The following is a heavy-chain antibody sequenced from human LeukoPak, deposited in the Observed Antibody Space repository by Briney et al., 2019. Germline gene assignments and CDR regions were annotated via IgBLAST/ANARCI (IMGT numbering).Heavy chain of an antibody. D-gene: IGHD2-15*01. J-gene: IGHJ5*02. CDR3: ARGPARYCSGGSCRKPNWFDP. V-gene: IGHV1-2*06. Sequence: ASVTVSCKASGYTFTGYYMHWVRQAPGQGLEWMGRINPNSGGTNYAQKFQGRVTMTRDTSISTAYMELSSLRSEDTAVYYCARGPARYCSGGSCRKPNWFDPWGQGTLVTVSS. CDR2: INPNSGGT. CDR1: GYTFTGYY.